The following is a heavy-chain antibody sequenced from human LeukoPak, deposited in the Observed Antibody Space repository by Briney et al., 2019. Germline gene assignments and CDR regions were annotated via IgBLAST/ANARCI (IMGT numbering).Heavy chain of an antibody. Sequence: SETLSLTCTVSGGSISSYYWSWIRQPPGKGLEWLGYIFYSGNTSNNPSLKSRVTISVDTSKNQFSLKLTSVTAADTAVYYCARDLGGYYQSSGPGYFDYWGQGTLVTVSS. D-gene: IGHD3-22*01. V-gene: IGHV4-59*01. J-gene: IGHJ4*02. CDR1: GGSISSYY. CDR2: IFYSGNT. CDR3: ARDLGGYYQSSGPGYFDY.